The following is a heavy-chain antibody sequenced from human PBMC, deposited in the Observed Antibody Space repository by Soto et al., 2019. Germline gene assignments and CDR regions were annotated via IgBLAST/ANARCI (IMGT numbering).Heavy chain of an antibody. CDR1: GGTFSSYA. CDR2: IIPIFGTA. D-gene: IGHD2-2*01. CDR3: AGAPSSVSSLVPPY. Sequence: SVKVSCKASGGTFSSYAISWVRQAPGQGLEWMGGIIPIFGTANYAQKFQGRVTITSDMSSRTIFMHLSSLRSDDTAVYYCAGAPSSVSSLVPPYWGQGTLVTVSS. J-gene: IGHJ4*02. V-gene: IGHV1-69*05.